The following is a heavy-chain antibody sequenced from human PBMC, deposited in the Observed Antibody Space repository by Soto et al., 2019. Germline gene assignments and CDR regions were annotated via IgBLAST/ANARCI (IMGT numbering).Heavy chain of an antibody. J-gene: IGHJ6*03. CDR1: GFTFSSYA. V-gene: IGHV3-23*01. Sequence: GGSLRLSCAASGFTFSSYAMSWVRQAPGKGLEWVSAISGSGGSTYYADSVKGRFTISRDNSKNTLYLQMNSLRAEDTAVYYCAKDPPYGSGTLPKINYYMDVWGKGTTVTVSS. CDR2: ISGSGGST. CDR3: AKDPPYGSGTLPKINYYMDV. D-gene: IGHD3-10*01.